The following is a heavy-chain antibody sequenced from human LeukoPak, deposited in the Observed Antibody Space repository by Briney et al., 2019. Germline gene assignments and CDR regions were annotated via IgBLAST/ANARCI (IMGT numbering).Heavy chain of an antibody. D-gene: IGHD3-10*01. CDR2: MNPNSGNT. CDR1: GYTFTSYD. V-gene: IGHV1-8*01. Sequence: ASVKVSCKASGYTFTSYDINWVRQATGQGLEWMGWMNPNSGNTGYAQKFQGRVTMTRNTSISTAYMELSSLRSEDTAVYYCARAKLLWFGELLGYWGQGTLVTVSS. J-gene: IGHJ4*02. CDR3: ARAKLLWFGELLGY.